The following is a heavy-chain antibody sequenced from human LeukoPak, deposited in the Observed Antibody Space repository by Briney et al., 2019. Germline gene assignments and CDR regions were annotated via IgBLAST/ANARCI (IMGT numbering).Heavy chain of an antibody. J-gene: IGHJ5*02. D-gene: IGHD2-15*01. CDR1: GYTFTDYA. CDR2: INAGNGNT. CDR3: ARRLGYCSGGSCGTGGWFDP. V-gene: IGHV1-3*01. Sequence: ASVKVSCKASGYTFTDYALHWVRQVPGQTLEWMVWINAGNGNTKYSQNFQGRVTITRDTSASTAYMELSSPRSEDTAVYYCARRLGYCSGGSCGTGGWFDPWGQGTLVTVSS.